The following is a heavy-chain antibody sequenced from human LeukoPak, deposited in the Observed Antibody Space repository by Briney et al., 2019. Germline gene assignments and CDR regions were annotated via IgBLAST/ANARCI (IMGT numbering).Heavy chain of an antibody. CDR1: GFTFSSYS. D-gene: IGHD3-16*01. CDR3: GPRGGDYPIQH. J-gene: IGHJ1*01. V-gene: IGHV3-21*01. Sequence: GGSLRLSCALSGFTFSSYSMNWVRQAPAQGLEWVSSISSSSRYIHYADSVKGRFTLSRDNAKNTLSLQRNSLRAQDTAVYYCGPRGGDYPIQHWGQGTLVTVSS. CDR2: ISSSSRYI.